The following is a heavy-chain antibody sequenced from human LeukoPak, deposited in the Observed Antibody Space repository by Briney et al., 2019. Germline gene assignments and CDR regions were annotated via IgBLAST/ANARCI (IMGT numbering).Heavy chain of an antibody. CDR3: AGRLCTSTSCFYYYYYMDV. V-gene: IGHV3-7*01. Sequence: GDSLRLSCAASGFTFTKYWMTWVRQAPGKGLEWVGNIKQDGSDKNYMDSVKGRFTISRDNTKNSVYLQMSSLRAEDTAVYYCAGRLCTSTSCFYYYYYMDVWGKGTTVTVSS. CDR1: GFTFTKYW. CDR2: IKQDGSDK. D-gene: IGHD2-2*01. J-gene: IGHJ6*03.